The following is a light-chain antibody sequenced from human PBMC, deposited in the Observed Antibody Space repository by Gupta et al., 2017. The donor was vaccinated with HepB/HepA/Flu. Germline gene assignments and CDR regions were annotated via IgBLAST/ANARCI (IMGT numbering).Light chain of an antibody. CDR3: QSYDGSDHVV. CDR1: SGSIAGYY. Sequence: FMLTPPHSFLWSPGEAVTISCTRSSGSIAGYYVQWYQQRPGRAPTIVIFDEYQRPSGVPDRFSGSIDSSSTSAFITTSGLKTEDDADYYCQSYDGSDHVVFGGRTRLTVL. CDR2: DEY. J-gene: IGLJ2*01. V-gene: IGLV6-57*03.